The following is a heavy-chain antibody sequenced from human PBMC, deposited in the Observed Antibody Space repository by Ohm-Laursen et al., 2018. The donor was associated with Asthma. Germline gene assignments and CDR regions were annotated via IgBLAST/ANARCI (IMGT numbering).Heavy chain of an antibody. CDR1: GGSISSGDYY. D-gene: IGHD3-22*01. V-gene: IGHV4-31*02. CDR2: IYYSGST. CDR3: AREGRLDSSGYYFDY. J-gene: IGHJ4*02. Sequence: QTLSLTCAVSGGSISSGDYYWSWIRQPPGKGLEWIGYIYYSGSTYYNPSLKSRVTISVDTSKNQFSLKLSSVTAADTAVYYCAREGRLDSSGYYFDYWGQGTLVTVSS.